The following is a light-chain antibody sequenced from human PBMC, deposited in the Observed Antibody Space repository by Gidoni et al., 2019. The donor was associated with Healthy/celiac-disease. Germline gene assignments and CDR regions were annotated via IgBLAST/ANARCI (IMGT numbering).Light chain of an antibody. V-gene: IGKV4-1*01. CDR1: QSVLYSSNNKNY. CDR3: QQYYSTLWT. CDR2: WAS. Sequence: DIVMTQSPDSLAVSLGERATINSKSSQSVLYSSNNKNYLAWYQQKPGQPPKLLIYWASTRESGVPDRFSCSGSGTDFTLTISSLQAEDVAVYYCQQYYSTLWTFGQGTKVEIK. J-gene: IGKJ1*01.